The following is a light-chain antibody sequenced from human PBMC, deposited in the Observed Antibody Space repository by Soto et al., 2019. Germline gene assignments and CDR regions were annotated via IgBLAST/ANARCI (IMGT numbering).Light chain of an antibody. V-gene: IGKV3-20*01. CDR3: QQYGSSPYT. CDR2: GAS. J-gene: IGKJ2*01. CDR1: QSVSSSY. Sequence: ETVLTQSPGTLSLSPGERATLSCRASQSVSSSYLASYQQKPGQAPRLLIYGASSRATGIPDRFSSSGSGTDFTLTISRREPEDFAVYYCQQYGSSPYTFGQGTKLEIK.